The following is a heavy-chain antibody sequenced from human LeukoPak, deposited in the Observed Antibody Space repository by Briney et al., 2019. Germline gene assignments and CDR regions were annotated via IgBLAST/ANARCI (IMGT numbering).Heavy chain of an antibody. CDR1: GYTFTGYY. Sequence: ASVKVSCKASGYTFTGYYMHWVRQAPGQGLEWMGWINPNSGGTNYAQKFQGRVTMTRDTSISTAYMELSRLRSDDTAVYYCARALGYCSGGSCAQVWGQGTTVTVSS. J-gene: IGHJ6*02. D-gene: IGHD2-15*01. V-gene: IGHV1-2*02. CDR3: ARALGYCSGGSCAQV. CDR2: INPNSGGT.